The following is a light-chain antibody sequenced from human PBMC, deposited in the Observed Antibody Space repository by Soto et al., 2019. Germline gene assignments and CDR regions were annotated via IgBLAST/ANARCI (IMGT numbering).Light chain of an antibody. CDR1: NIGRKV. CDR2: SDT. V-gene: IGLV3-21*01. J-gene: IGLJ2*01. Sequence: SYELTQPPSVSVAPGKTASISCWGNNIGRKVVSWYQQKPGQAPVLVIYSDTDLPPVIPERFSGSNSANLATVTISRVEAGDEADYYCQVWESGSAHVVFGGGTKLTVL. CDR3: QVWESGSAHVV.